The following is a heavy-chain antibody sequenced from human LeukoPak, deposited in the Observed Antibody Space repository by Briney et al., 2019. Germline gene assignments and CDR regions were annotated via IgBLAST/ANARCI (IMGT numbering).Heavy chain of an antibody. CDR3: ASPGSDTSGGAFDI. Sequence: SETLPLTCAVYGGSFSGYYWSWIRQPPGKGLEWIGEINHSGMTNYSPSLKSRVTISVDTSKNQFSLKLNSVTAADTAVYYCASPGSDTSGGAFDIWGQGTMVTVSS. CDR2: INHSGMT. D-gene: IGHD3-10*01. J-gene: IGHJ3*02. CDR1: GGSFSGYY. V-gene: IGHV4-34*01.